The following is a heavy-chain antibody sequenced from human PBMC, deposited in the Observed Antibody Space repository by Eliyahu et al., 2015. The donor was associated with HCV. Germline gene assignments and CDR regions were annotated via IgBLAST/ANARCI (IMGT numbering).Heavy chain of an antibody. CDR2: IIPIFGTA. CDR1: GGTFSSYA. CDR3: ARYRVDDSSGYSNDY. J-gene: IGHJ4*02. D-gene: IGHD3-22*01. Sequence: QVQLVQSGAEVKKPGSSVKVSCKASGGTFSSYAISWVRQAPGQGLEWMGGIIPIFGTAKHPQKFPGRVTITADESTSTAYMELSSLRSEDTAVYYCARYRVDDSSGYSNDYWGQGTLVTVSS. V-gene: IGHV1-69*01.